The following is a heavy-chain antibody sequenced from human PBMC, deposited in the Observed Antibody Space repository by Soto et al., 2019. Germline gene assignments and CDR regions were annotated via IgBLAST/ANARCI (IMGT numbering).Heavy chain of an antibody. CDR3: ARTPRSGYDFHV. CDR1: GFTFSDHF. J-gene: IGHJ6*02. D-gene: IGHD3-3*01. CDR2: IRNKVYSYTT. V-gene: IGHV3-72*01. Sequence: EVQLVESGGGLVQPGGSLRLSCAASGFTFSDHFMDWVRQAPGKGLEWVGRIRNKVYSYTTEYAASVRGRFTISRDDSKNSLYLQMNSLKTEDTAVYYCARTPRSGYDFHVWGQGTTVTVSS.